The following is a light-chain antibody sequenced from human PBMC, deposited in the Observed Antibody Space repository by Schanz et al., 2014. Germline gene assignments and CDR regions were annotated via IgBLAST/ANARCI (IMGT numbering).Light chain of an antibody. J-gene: IGKJ1*01. CDR3: QQYNSYPWT. Sequence: IQLTQSPSSLSASVGDRVTITCRASQGISSHLAWYQQKPGKAPKLLIYGASTLQIGVPSRFSGSGSGTDFTLAISSLQPEDFATYYCQQYNSYPWTFGQGTRVEIK. CDR1: QGISSH. V-gene: IGKV1-9*01. CDR2: GAS.